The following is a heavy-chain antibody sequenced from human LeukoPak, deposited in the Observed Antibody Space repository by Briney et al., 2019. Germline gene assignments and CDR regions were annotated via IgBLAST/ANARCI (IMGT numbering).Heavy chain of an antibody. CDR3: AKGTSIGTMTYFDY. V-gene: IGHV3-23*01. Sequence: PGGSLRLSCAASGFTFSSYAMTWVRQAPGKGLEWVSAISGSGGSTYYADSVKGRFTISRDNSKNTLYLQMNSLRAKDTAVYYCAKGTSIGTMTYFDYWGQGTLVTVSS. D-gene: IGHD3-22*01. CDR2: ISGSGGST. J-gene: IGHJ4*02. CDR1: GFTFSSYA.